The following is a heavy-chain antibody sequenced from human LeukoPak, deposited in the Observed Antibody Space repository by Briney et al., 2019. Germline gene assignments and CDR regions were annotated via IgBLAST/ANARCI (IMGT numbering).Heavy chain of an antibody. V-gene: IGHV6-1*01. CDR1: GDSVSSNSAA. CDR3: ARDSESLYYYYYYGMDV. J-gene: IGHJ6*02. CDR2: TYYRSKWYN. Sequence: PSQTLSLTCAISGDSVSSNSAAWNCIRQSPSRGLEWLGRTYYRSKWYNDYAVSVKSRITINPDTSKNQFSLQLNSVTPEDTAVYYCARDSESLYYYYYYGMDVWGQGTTVTVSS.